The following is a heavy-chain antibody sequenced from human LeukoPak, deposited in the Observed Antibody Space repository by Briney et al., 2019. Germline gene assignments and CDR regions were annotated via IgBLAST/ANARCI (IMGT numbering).Heavy chain of an antibody. V-gene: IGHV4-4*07. CDR3: ARGVVSGWYIFDY. Sequence: PSETLSLTCTVSGGSISSYSWSWLRQPAGKGLEWIGHFYTSGSTNYNPSLKNRVTMSVDTSKNQFSLKLSSVTAADTAVYYCARGVVSGWYIFDYWGQGTLVTVSS. CDR2: FYTSGST. D-gene: IGHD6-19*01. CDR1: GGSISSYS. J-gene: IGHJ4*02.